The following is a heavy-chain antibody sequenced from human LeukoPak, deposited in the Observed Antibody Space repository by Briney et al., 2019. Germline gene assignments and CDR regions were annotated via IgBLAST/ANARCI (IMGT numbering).Heavy chain of an antibody. D-gene: IGHD4-17*01. CDR1: GGSFSGYY. CDR2: INHSGST. J-gene: IGHJ5*02. Sequence: SETLSLTCAVYGGSFSGYYWSWIRQPPGKGLEWIGEINHSGSTNYNPSLKSRVTISVDTSKNQFSLRLSSVTAADTAVYYCARHSFYPYGDYVRWFDPWGQGTLVTVSS. CDR3: ARHSFYPYGDYVRWFDP. V-gene: IGHV4-34*01.